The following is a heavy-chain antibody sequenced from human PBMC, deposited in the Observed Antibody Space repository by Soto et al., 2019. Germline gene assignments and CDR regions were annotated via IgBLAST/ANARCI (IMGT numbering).Heavy chain of an antibody. D-gene: IGHD6-19*01. Sequence: QVQLVQSGAEVKKPGASVKVSCKASGYTFTSYGISWVRQAPGQGLEWLGWISAYNGNTNYAQKLQGRVTMTTDTSTSTAYMELRSLRSDDTAVYYCARDSSSGWYPYYYYYYGMDVWGQGTTDTVSS. CDR2: ISAYNGNT. V-gene: IGHV1-18*01. CDR1: GYTFTSYG. CDR3: ARDSSSGWYPYYYYYYGMDV. J-gene: IGHJ6*02.